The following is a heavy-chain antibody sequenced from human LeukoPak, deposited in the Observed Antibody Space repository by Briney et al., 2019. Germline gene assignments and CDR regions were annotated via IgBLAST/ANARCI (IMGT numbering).Heavy chain of an antibody. CDR2: ISAYNGNT. V-gene: IGHV1-18*04. D-gene: IGHD1-1*01. Sequence: GASVKVSRKASGYTSTDFYIHWVRQAPGQGLEWMGWISAYNGNTNYAQKLQGRVTMTTDTSTSTAYMELRSLRSDDTAVYYCARETLSTTGTTFGAFDIWGQGTMVTVSS. J-gene: IGHJ3*02. CDR1: GYTSTDFY. CDR3: ARETLSTTGTTFGAFDI.